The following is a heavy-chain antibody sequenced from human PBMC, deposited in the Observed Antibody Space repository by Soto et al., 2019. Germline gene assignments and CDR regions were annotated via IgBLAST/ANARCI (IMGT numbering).Heavy chain of an antibody. Sequence: WASVKVSCKASGYTFTDYAIHWVRQAPGQRLEWMGWIAPGNGNTKYSQNFQGRVTITRDTSATTAYMELSSLRSEDTAVYYCAKGSRMWTPDYWGQGTLVTVS. CDR3: AKGSRMWTPDY. V-gene: IGHV1-3*01. CDR2: IAPGNGNT. CDR1: GYTFTDYA. D-gene: IGHD2-21*01. J-gene: IGHJ4*02.